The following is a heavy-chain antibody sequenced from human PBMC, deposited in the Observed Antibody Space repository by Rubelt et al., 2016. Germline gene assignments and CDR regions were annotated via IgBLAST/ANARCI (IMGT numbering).Heavy chain of an antibody. CDR3: ARGRMPDGWYPYCFDY. D-gene: IGHD6-19*01. V-gene: IGHV4-34*01. Sequence: QVQLQQWGAGLLKPSETLSLTRAVYDGSFSGYYWNWIRQPPGEGLEWIGDINHSGYTNYNPSLGSRVTLSVDTSKNQFSRQLTSMTAADTAVYYCARGRMPDGWYPYCFDYWGQGILVTVSS. CDR2: INHSGYT. CDR1: DGSFSGYY. J-gene: IGHJ4*02.